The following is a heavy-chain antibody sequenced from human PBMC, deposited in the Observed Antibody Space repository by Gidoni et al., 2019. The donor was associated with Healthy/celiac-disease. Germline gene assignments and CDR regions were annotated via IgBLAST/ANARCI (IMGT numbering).Heavy chain of an antibody. CDR1: GYSFTSYW. Sequence: EVQLVQSGAEVKKPGESLRISCKGSGYSFTSYWISWVRQMPGKGLEWMGRIDPSDSYTNYSPSFQGHVTISADKSISTAYLQWSSLKASDTAMYYCARGEDCSGGSCYSYYYYGMDVWGQGTTVTVSS. CDR2: IDPSDSYT. D-gene: IGHD2-15*01. J-gene: IGHJ6*02. CDR3: ARGEDCSGGSCYSYYYYGMDV. V-gene: IGHV5-10-1*03.